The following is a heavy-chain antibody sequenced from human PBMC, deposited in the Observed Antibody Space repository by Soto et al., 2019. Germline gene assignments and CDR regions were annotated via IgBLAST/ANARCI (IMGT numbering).Heavy chain of an antibody. J-gene: IGHJ6*03. D-gene: IGHD3-10*01. CDR1: GYTFTSYD. CDR3: ARGGPKGITMVRGVINYYYMDV. Sequence: ASVKVSCKASGYTFTSYDINWVRQATGQGLEWMGWMNPNSGNTGYAQKFQGRVTMTRNTSISTAYMELSSLRPEDTAVYYCARGGPKGITMVRGVINYYYMDVWGKGTTVTVSS. CDR2: MNPNSGNT. V-gene: IGHV1-8*01.